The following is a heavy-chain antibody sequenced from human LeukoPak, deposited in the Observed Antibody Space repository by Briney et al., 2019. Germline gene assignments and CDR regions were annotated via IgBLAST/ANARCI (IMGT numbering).Heavy chain of an antibody. CDR1: GDSISSGY. Sequence: SETLSLTCTVSGDSISSGYWMWLRQPAGKGLEWIGRLYTMGGTWYNPSLRGRVTMSAVTSRSQFSLKLSSVTAADTAVYYCAMTTVVTPGGVWFDPWGQGALVTVSS. D-gene: IGHD4-23*01. V-gene: IGHV4-4*07. CDR2: LYTMGGT. J-gene: IGHJ5*02. CDR3: AMTTVVTPGGVWFDP.